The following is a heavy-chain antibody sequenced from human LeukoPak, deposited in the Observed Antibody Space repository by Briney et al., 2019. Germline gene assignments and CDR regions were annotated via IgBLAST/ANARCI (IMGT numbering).Heavy chain of an antibody. Sequence: SETLSLTCTVSGGSISSYYWSWLRQPPGKGLEWIGYIYCSGSTNYNPSLKSRVTISVDTSKNQFSLKLSSVTAADTAVYYCARDYSRYLGGGFDYWGQGTLVTVSS. J-gene: IGHJ4*02. D-gene: IGHD3-16*01. CDR3: ARDYSRYLGGGFDY. CDR1: GGSISSYY. V-gene: IGHV4-59*01. CDR2: IYCSGST.